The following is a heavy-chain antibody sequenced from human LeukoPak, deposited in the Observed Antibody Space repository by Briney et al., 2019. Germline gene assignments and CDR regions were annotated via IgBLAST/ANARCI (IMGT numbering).Heavy chain of an antibody. Sequence: SQTLSLTCAISGGSVSSNSAAWNWIRQSPSRGLEWLGRTYYRSKWYNDYAVSVKSRITINPDTSKNQFSLQLNSVTPEDTAVYYCARDLASSGYRYYYGMDVWGQGTTVTVSS. CDR3: ARDLASSGYRYYYGMDV. CDR1: GGSVSSNSAA. CDR2: TYYRSKWYN. V-gene: IGHV6-1*01. J-gene: IGHJ6*02. D-gene: IGHD3-22*01.